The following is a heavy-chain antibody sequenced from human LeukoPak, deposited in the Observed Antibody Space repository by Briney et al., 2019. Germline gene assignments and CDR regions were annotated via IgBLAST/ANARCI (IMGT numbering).Heavy chain of an antibody. D-gene: IGHD3-22*01. J-gene: IGHJ6*03. V-gene: IGHV4-59*10. CDR3: ARAYYDTRGFHYYYYMDV. Sequence: PSETLSLTCAVYGGSFSTYYWTWIRQPAGKGLEWVGRIYATGSTSYSPSLESRVTMSVDTSNNQISMKLTSVTAADTAVYFCARAYYDTRGFHYYYYMDVWGKGATVTVSS. CDR2: IYATGST. CDR1: GGSFSTYY.